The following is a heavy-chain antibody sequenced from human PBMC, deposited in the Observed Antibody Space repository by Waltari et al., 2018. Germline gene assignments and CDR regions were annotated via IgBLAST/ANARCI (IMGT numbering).Heavy chain of an antibody. V-gene: IGHV1-2*02. Sequence: QVQLVQSGAEVQKPGASVKVSCKASGYTFTGYYMHWVRQAPGQGLEWMGWINPNSCGTTYAQKVQGMVTMTRDTSISTAYMELSRLRSDDTAVYYCARDRTYYYDSSCFTAFDYWGQGTLVTVSS. CDR1: GYTFTGYY. CDR3: ARDRTYYYDSSCFTAFDY. CDR2: INPNSCGT. J-gene: IGHJ4*02. D-gene: IGHD3-22*01.